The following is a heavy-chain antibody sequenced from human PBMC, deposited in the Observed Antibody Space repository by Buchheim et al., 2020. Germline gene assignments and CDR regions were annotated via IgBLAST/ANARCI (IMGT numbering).Heavy chain of an antibody. D-gene: IGHD3-22*01. CDR1: GYTFTSYD. J-gene: IGHJ5*02. V-gene: IGHV1-8*01. CDR3: ARGSSRYVSRFNWFDP. Sequence: QVQLVQSEAEVKKPGASVKVSCKASGYTFTSYDINWVRQAPGQGLEWMGWMNPNSGNTGYAQKFQGRITMTRNISISTAYMELSSLRSEDTAVYYCARGSSRYVSRFNWFDPWGQGTL. CDR2: MNPNSGNT.